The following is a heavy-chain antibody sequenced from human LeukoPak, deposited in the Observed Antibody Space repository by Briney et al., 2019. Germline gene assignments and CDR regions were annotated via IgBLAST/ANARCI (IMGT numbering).Heavy chain of an antibody. V-gene: IGHV3-7*01. D-gene: IGHD2-2*01. CDR1: GFTFSGSW. Sequence: GGSLRLSCAASGFTFSGSWVRWIRQAPGKGLEWVANIKPDGSDKYYVDSVKGRFTISRDNAKNSLYLQMNSLRAEDTAVYYCARATSWSHWGQGTLVTVSS. CDR3: ARATSWSH. J-gene: IGHJ4*02. CDR2: IKPDGSDK.